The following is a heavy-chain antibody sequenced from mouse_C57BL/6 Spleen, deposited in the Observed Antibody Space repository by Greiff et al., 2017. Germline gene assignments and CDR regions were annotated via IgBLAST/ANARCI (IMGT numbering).Heavy chain of an antibody. CDR3: ARYGSSAQRYFDV. CDR1: GFTFSDYG. Sequence: DVHLVESGGGLVKPGGSLKLSCAASGFTFSDYGMHWARQAPEKGLEWVAYISSGSSTIYYADTVKGRFTISRDNAKNTLFLQMTSLRSEDTAMYYCARYGSSAQRYFDVWGTGTTVTVSS. D-gene: IGHD1-1*01. V-gene: IGHV5-17*01. CDR2: ISSGSSTI. J-gene: IGHJ1*03.